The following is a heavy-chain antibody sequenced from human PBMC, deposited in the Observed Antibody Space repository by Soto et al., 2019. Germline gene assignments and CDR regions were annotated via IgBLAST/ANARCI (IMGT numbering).Heavy chain of an antibody. J-gene: IGHJ3*02. Sequence: GESLKISCKTYEYIFTNFWIGWVRQMPGKGLEWMGSIHPSDSETRYSPSFQGQVTISADKSISTAYLQWSSLKASDTAMYYCARWRATDPYYYDSSGSPPGAFDIWGQGTMVTVSS. V-gene: IGHV5-51*01. CDR1: EYIFTNFW. CDR2: IHPSDSET. CDR3: ARWRATDPYYYDSSGSPPGAFDI. D-gene: IGHD3-22*01.